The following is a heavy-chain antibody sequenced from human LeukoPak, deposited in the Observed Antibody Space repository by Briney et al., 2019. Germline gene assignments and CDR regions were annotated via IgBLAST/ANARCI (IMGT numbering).Heavy chain of an antibody. J-gene: IGHJ4*02. V-gene: IGHV3-49*03. Sequence: GSLRLSCTASGFTFGDYAMSWFRQAPGKGLEWVGFIRSKAYGGTTEYAASVKGRFTISRDDSKSIAYLQMNSLKTEDTAVYYCTRDSGHSGYVYYFDYWGQGTLVTVSS. D-gene: IGHD5-12*01. CDR1: GFTFGDYA. CDR3: TRDSGHSGYVYYFDY. CDR2: IRSKAYGGTT.